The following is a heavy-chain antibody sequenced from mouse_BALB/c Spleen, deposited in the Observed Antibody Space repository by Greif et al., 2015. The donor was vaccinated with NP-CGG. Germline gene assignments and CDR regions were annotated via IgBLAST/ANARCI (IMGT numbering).Heavy chain of an antibody. D-gene: IGHD4-1*01. CDR3: ARSGTGFAY. CDR1: GFTFSSFG. V-gene: IGHV5-17*02. J-gene: IGHJ3*01. CDR2: ISSGSSTI. Sequence: EVNVVESGGGLVQPGGSRKLSCAASGFTFSSFGMHWVRQAPEKGLEWVAYISSGSSTIYYADTVKGRFTISRDNPKNTLFLQMTSLRSEDTAMYYCARSGTGFAYWGQGTLVTVSA.